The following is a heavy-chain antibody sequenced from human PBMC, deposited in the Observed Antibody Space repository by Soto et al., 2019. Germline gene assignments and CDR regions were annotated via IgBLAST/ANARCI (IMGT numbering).Heavy chain of an antibody. CDR3: ARATYDFWSGYNYDYYGMDV. CDR1: GFTFSSYE. D-gene: IGHD3-3*01. Sequence: EVPLVESGGGLVQPGGSLRLSCAASGFTFSSYEMNWVRQAPGKALEWVSYISSSGSTIYYADSVKGRVTISRDNDKNSLYLQMNRLRAEDTAVYYCARATYDFWSGYNYDYYGMDVW. CDR2: ISSSGSTI. J-gene: IGHJ6*01. V-gene: IGHV3-48*03.